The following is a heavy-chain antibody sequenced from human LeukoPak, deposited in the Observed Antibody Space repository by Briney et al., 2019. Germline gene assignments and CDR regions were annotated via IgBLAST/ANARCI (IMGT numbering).Heavy chain of an antibody. CDR2: IYYTGST. J-gene: IGHJ6*03. D-gene: IGHD4/OR15-4a*01. Sequence: SETLCLTCTVSGGSISSSDYYWGWIRQPPGKGLEWIGNIYYTGSTYYNPSLKSRVTISVDTSKNQFSLKVSSLTATDTALYYCARQPMVVGYYYYYMDVWGKGTTVTVSS. CDR1: GGSISSSDYY. CDR3: ARQPMVVGYYYYYMDV. V-gene: IGHV4-39*01.